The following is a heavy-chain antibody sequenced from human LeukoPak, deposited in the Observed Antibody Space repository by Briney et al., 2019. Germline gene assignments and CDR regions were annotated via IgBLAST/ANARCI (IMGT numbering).Heavy chain of an antibody. D-gene: IGHD4-17*01. CDR3: ATEYGDYSDGMDV. CDR1: GYTFTGYY. Sequence: ASVKVSCKASGYTFTGYYMHWVRQAPGQGLEWMGWINPNSGGTNYAQKFQGRVTMTRDTSISTAYMELGRLRSDDTAVYYCATEYGDYSDGMDVWGQGTTVTVSS. CDR2: INPNSGGT. V-gene: IGHV1-2*02. J-gene: IGHJ6*02.